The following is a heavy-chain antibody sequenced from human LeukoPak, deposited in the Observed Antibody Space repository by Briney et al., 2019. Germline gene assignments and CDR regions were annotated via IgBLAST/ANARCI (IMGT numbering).Heavy chain of an antibody. CDR3: ARGRFGYCSSTSCPPRGRFDP. J-gene: IGHJ5*02. V-gene: IGHV4-34*01. D-gene: IGHD2-2*01. CDR2: INHSGST. Sequence: AETLSLTCAVYGGSFSGYYWSWIRQPPGKGLEWIGEINHSGSTNYNPSLKSRVTISVDTSKNQFTLKHSSVTAADTAVYYCARGRFGYCSSTSCPPRGRFDPWGQGTLVTVSS. CDR1: GGSFSGYY.